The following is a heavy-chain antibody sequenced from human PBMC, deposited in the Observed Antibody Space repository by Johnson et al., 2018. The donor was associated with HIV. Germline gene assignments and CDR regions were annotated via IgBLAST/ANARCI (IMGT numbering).Heavy chain of an antibody. Sequence: MLLVESGGGVVRPGGSLRLSCAASGFTFNEYGMSWVRQVSGKGLEWVSAINWNGDSTSYADSVKGRFTISRDNAKNSLYLQMNSLRAEDTAFYYCARERLTTHAFDIWGQGTMVTVSS. CDR1: GFTFNEYG. D-gene: IGHD4-17*01. V-gene: IGHV3-20*04. CDR2: INWNGDST. CDR3: ARERLTTHAFDI. J-gene: IGHJ3*02.